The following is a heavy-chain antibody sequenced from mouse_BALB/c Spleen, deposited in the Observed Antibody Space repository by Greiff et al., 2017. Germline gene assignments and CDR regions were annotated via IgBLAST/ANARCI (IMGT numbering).Heavy chain of an antibody. V-gene: IGHV1-54*01. CDR1: GYAFTNYL. CDR3: ARSNWDRYAMDH. J-gene: IGHJ4*01. Sequence: VQLQQSGAELVRPGTSVKVSCKASGYAFTNYLIEWVKQRPGQGLEWIGVINPGSGGTNYNEKFKGKATLTADKSSSTAYMQLSSLTSDDSAVYFCARSNWDRYAMDHWGQGTSVTVAS. CDR2: INPGSGGT. D-gene: IGHD2-14*01.